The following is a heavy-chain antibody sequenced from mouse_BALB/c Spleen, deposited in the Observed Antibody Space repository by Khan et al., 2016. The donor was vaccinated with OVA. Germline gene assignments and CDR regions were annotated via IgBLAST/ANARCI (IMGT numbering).Heavy chain of an antibody. V-gene: IGHV2-3*01. D-gene: IGHD1-1*01. CDR1: GFSLSSYG. Sequence: QVRLQQSGPGLVAPSQCLSITCTVSGFSLSSYGVNWVRQPPGKGLEWLGVIWGDGSTNYHSALVSRLIISKDNSKSQVFLKLNGLQTDDTATYYCAKFTPDYYSMDYWGQGTSVTVSS. CDR3: AKFTPDYYSMDY. CDR2: IWGDGST. J-gene: IGHJ4*01.